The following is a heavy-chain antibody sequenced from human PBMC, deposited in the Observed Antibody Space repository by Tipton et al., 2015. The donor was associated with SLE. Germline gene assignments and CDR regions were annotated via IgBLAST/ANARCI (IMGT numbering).Heavy chain of an antibody. CDR3: ARAATAISPFDY. D-gene: IGHD2-2*02. CDR2: VHSSGST. CDR1: GASISSYY. Sequence: TLSLTCTVSGASISSYYWSWIRQPPGKRLEWIGHVHSSGSTHYNPSLNSRVTISVDTSKNQFSLNLSSVTAADTAVYYCARAATAISPFDYWGQGTLVTVSS. J-gene: IGHJ4*02. V-gene: IGHV4-59*12.